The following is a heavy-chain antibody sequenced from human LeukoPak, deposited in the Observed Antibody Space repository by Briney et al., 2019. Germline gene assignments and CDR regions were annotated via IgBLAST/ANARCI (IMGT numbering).Heavy chain of an antibody. D-gene: IGHD2-2*01. CDR2: IRYDGSNK. CDR3: AKDSHCSSTSCLNWFDP. CDR1: GFTFSSYG. Sequence: PGGSLRLSCAASGFTFSSYGMHWVRQAPGKGLEWVAFIRYDGSNKYYADSVKGRFTISRDNSKNTLYLQMNSLRAEDTAVYYCAKDSHCSSTSCLNWFDPWGQGTLVTVSS. V-gene: IGHV3-30*02. J-gene: IGHJ5*02.